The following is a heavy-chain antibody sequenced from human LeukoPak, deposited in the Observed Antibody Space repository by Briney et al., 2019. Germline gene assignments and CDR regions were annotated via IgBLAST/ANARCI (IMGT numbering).Heavy chain of an antibody. D-gene: IGHD4-17*01. J-gene: IGHJ5*02. CDR1: GFTFSSYA. V-gene: IGHV3-23*01. CDR2: ISGSGGST. CDR3: ARGRTVTTFGGFDP. Sequence: GGSLRLSCAASGFTFSSYAMSWVRQAPGKGLEWVSAISGSGGSTYYADSVKGRFTISRDNSKNTLYLQMNSLRAEDTAVYYCARGRTVTTFGGFDPWGQGTLVTVSS.